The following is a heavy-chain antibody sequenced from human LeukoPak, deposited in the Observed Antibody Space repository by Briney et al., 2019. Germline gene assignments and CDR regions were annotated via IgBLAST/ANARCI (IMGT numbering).Heavy chain of an antibody. D-gene: IGHD1-26*01. V-gene: IGHV1-18*01. Sequence: KFQGRVTITRDTSTSTAYMELRSLRSDDTAVYYCARTKIVGASPSGYWGQGTLVTVSS. CDR3: ARTKIVGASPSGY. J-gene: IGHJ4*02.